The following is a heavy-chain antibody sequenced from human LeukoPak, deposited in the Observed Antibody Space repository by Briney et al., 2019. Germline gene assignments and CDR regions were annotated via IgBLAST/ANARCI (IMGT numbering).Heavy chain of an antibody. D-gene: IGHD3-22*01. CDR3: ARDPNSSGYYYGFDY. CDR2: ISSSSSYI. Sequence: GGSLRLSCAASGFTFSSYSMNWVRQAPGKGLEWVSSISSSSSYIYYADSVKGRFTISRDNAKNSLYLQMNSLRAEDTAVYYCARDPNSSGYYYGFDYWGQGTLVTVSS. J-gene: IGHJ4*02. V-gene: IGHV3-21*01. CDR1: GFTFSSYS.